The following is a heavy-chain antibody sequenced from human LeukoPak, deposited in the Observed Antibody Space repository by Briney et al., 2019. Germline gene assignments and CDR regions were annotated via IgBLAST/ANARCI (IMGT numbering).Heavy chain of an antibody. D-gene: IGHD3-22*01. CDR2: IYYSGST. V-gene: IGHV4-30-4*01. Sequence: SWIRQPPGKGLEWIGYIYYSGSTYYNPSLKSRVALSVDTSKNQFSLKLSSVTAADTAVYYCAREGYYDSSGYIDHWGQGTLVTVSS. J-gene: IGHJ4*02. CDR3: AREGYYDSSGYIDH.